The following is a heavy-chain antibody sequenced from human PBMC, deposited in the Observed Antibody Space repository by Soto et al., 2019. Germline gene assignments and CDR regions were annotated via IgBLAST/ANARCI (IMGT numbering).Heavy chain of an antibody. CDR1: GGTSSYA. CDR3: ASKNYYDSSGYPYYFDY. J-gene: IGHJ4*02. Sequence: SVNVSFKSSGGTSSYAINWVRHSPGQGLEWMGGIIPVFRTTKYAQKFLGRVTITADKSTSTAYMELSSLRSEDTAVYYCASKNYYDSSGYPYYFDYWGQGTLVTVSS. V-gene: IGHV1-69*06. CDR2: IIPVFRTT. D-gene: IGHD3-22*01.